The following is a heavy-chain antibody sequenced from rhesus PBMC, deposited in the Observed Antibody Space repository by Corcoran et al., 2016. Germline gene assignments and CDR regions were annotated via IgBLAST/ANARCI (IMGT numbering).Heavy chain of an antibody. D-gene: IGHD3-34*01. J-gene: IGHJ3*01. CDR2: FSGNRSTT. Sequence: QVQLQESGPGLVKPAETLSLSCAVSGGSISDKNYWTWIRQPPGRGLEWIGSFSGNRSTTYSTPSLKSLVTTSKVTSNTQCSLQLISVTAADTAVYSCARAAPGVDHAFDVWGQGLRVTVSS. V-gene: IGHV4S9*01. CDR3: ARAAPGVDHAFDV. CDR1: GGSISDKNY.